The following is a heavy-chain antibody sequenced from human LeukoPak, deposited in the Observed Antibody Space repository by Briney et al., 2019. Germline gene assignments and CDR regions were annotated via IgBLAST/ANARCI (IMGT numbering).Heavy chain of an antibody. V-gene: IGHV3-30-3*01. CDR3: ASEPGLSRGAVYAMDV. Sequence: PGGSLGLSCSASGITLMSYTIHWLRRAPGRGLEWLTLVLDNTDFAYHADSVKGRFIVSRDTSKNVVYLQMNSLRPEDTAVYYCASEPGLSRGAVYAMDVWGQGTTVTVSS. J-gene: IGHJ6*02. CDR1: GITLMSYT. D-gene: IGHD3-22*01. CDR2: VLDNTDFA.